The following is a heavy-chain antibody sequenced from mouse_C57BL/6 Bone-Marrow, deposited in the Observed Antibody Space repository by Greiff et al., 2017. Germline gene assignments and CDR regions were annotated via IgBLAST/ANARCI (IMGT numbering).Heavy chain of an antibody. J-gene: IGHJ2*01. V-gene: IGHV5-6*01. CDR3: ARHSLFITTVVGDFDY. Sequence: EVKLVESGGDLVKPGGSLKLSCAASGFTFSSYGMSWVRQTPDKRLEWVATISSGGSYTYYPDSVKGRFTISRDNAKNTLYLQMSSLKSEDTAMYYCARHSLFITTVVGDFDYWGQGTTLTGSS. D-gene: IGHD1-1*01. CDR2: ISSGGSYT. CDR1: GFTFSSYG.